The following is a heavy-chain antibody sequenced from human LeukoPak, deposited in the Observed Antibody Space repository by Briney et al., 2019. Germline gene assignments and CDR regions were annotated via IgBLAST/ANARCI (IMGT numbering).Heavy chain of an antibody. J-gene: IGHJ4*02. CDR1: GFTFSSYA. V-gene: IGHV3-30-3*01. D-gene: IGHD5-18*01. Sequence: GGSLRLSCAASGFTFSSYAMHWVRQAPGKGLEWVAVISYDGSNKYYADSVKGRFTISRDNSKNTLYLQMNSLRAEDTAVYYCARDRELRGYSYGRFDYWGQGTLVTVSS. CDR3: ARDRELRGYSYGRFDY. CDR2: ISYDGSNK.